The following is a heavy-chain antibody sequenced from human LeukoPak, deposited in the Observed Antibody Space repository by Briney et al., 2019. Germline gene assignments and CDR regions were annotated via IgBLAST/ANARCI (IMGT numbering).Heavy chain of an antibody. CDR2: IYYSGGT. J-gene: IGHJ4*02. V-gene: IGHV4-39*07. CDR1: GGSISSSSYY. Sequence: SETLSLTCTVSGGSISSSSYYWGWIRQPPGKGLEWIGSIYYSGGTYYNPSLKSRVTISVDTSKDQFSLKLSSVTAADTAMYYCARSLVVGQLWLFGVMGYWGQGALVTVSS. D-gene: IGHD5-18*01. CDR3: ARSLVVGQLWLFGVMGY.